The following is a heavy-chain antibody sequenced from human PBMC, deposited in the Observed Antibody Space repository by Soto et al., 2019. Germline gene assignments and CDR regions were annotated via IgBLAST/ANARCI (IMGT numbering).Heavy chain of an antibody. V-gene: IGHV3-23*01. CDR3: AKGVSSGWYSDDAFDI. Sequence: RRLSCAASGFTFSSYAMSWVRQAPGKGLEWVSAISGSGGSTYYADSVKGRFTISRDNSKNTLYLQMNSLRAEDTAVYYCAKGVSSGWYSDDAFDIWGQGTMVTVSS. CDR1: GFTFSSYA. CDR2: ISGSGGST. D-gene: IGHD6-19*01. J-gene: IGHJ3*02.